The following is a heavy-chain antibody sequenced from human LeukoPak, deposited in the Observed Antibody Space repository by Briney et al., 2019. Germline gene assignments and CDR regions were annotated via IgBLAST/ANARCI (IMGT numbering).Heavy chain of an antibody. CDR3: ARQVATKGEWAFDV. V-gene: IGHV4-38-2*02. CDR2: IRHDGHT. D-gene: IGHD5-12*01. J-gene: IGHJ3*01. CDR1: GYFSTSYY. Sequence: MTSETLSLTCTVSGYFSTSYYWGWIRQPPGKGLEWIASIRHDGHTYYNASLKSQVTISIDMSRNQFSLKLNSLTAADTAVYYCARQVATKGEWAFDVWGQGTMVTVSS.